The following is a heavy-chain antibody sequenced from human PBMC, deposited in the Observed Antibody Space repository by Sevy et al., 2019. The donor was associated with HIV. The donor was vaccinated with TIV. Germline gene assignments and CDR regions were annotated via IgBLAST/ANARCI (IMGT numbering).Heavy chain of an antibody. J-gene: IGHJ4*02. CDR3: ARASYYRVVYSYWGVLDY. CDR2: IKQDGSEK. V-gene: IGHV3-7*01. CDR1: GFTFSSYY. Sequence: GGSLRLSCAASGFTFSSYYMSWVRQAPGKGLEWVANIKQDGSEKYYVDSVKSRFTISRDNAKNSLFLQMNSLRAEETAVFYCARASYYRVVYSYWGVLDYWGQGALVTVSS. D-gene: IGHD7-27*01.